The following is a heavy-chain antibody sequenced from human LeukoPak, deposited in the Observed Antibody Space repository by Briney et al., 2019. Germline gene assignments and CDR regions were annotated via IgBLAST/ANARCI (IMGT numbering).Heavy chain of an antibody. CDR2: INPNSGGT. J-gene: IGHJ4*02. D-gene: IGHD3-22*01. CDR3: ARGTADSSGYYISVFDY. V-gene: IGHV1-2*02. Sequence: ASVKVSCKASGYTFTGYYMHWVRQAPGQGLEWMGWINPNSGGTNYAQKFQGRVTMTRDTSISTAYMELSRLRSDDTAVYYCARGTADSSGYYISVFDYWGQGNPGHRLL. CDR1: GYTFTGYY.